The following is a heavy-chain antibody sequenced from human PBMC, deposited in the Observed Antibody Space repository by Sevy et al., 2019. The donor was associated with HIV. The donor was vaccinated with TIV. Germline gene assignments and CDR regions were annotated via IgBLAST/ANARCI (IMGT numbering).Heavy chain of an antibody. CDR3: VRDSPYTSDDHWYFGIDV. J-gene: IGHJ6*02. Sequence: GGSLRLSCAASGITFSDYYMSWIRQAPGKGLEWVAYITNSGTTKYYADSVKGRFTISRDNARNSLYLQMNSLTADDAAVYYCVRDSPYTSDDHWYFGIDVWGQGTTVTVSS. D-gene: IGHD3-22*01. CDR2: ITNSGTTK. CDR1: GITFSDYY. V-gene: IGHV3-11*01.